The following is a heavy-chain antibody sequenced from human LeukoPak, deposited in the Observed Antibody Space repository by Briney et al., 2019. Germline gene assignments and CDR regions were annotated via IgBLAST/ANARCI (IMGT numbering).Heavy chain of an antibody. CDR2: INPNSGGT. CDR3: ARSGSRYCSSTSCYLDY. V-gene: IGHV1-2*02. D-gene: IGHD2-2*01. CDR1: GYTFTGYY. J-gene: IGHJ4*02. Sequence: GASVKVSCKASGYTFTGYYMHWVRQAPGQGLEWMGWINPNSGGTNYAQKFQGRVTMTRDTSISTAYMELSRLRSDDTAVYYCARSGSRYCSSTSCYLDYWGQGTLVTVSS.